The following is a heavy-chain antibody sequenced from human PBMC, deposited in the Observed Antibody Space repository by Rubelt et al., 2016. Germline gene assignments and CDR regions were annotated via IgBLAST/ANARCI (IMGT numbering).Heavy chain of an antibody. V-gene: IGHV4-59*01. D-gene: IGHD3-3*01. CDR1: GGSISSYY. CDR2: IYYSGST. J-gene: IGHJ6*02. Sequence: QLQLQESGPGLVKPSETLSLTCTVSGGSISSYYWSWIRQPPGKGLEWIGYIYYSGSTNYNPSLKSRVTISVDTAKNQFSLKLSSVTAADTAVYYCASALGVVSHSDTYYYYYGMDVWGQGTTVTVSS. CDR3: ASALGVVSHSDTYYYYYGMDV.